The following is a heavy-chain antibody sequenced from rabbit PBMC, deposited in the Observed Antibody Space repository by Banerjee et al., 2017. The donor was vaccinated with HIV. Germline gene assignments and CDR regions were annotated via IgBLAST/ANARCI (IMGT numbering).Heavy chain of an antibody. J-gene: IGHJ4*01. CDR3: ARDGYAGYAGYGNLNL. CDR2: IYAGSGGST. D-gene: IGHD7-1*01. CDR1: GFDFSSNA. Sequence: QSLEESGGGLVKPGASLTLTCKASGFDFSSNAMCWVRQAPGKRPEWIACIYAGSGGSTYYASWAKGRFTISKTSSTTVTLQMTSLTAADTATYFCARDGYAGYAGYGNLNLWGPGTLVTVS. V-gene: IGHV1S40*01.